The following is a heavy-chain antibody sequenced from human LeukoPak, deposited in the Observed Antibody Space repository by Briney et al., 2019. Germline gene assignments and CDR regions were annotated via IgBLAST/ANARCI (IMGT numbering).Heavy chain of an antibody. CDR2: IYHSGST. V-gene: IGHV4-30-2*01. J-gene: IGHJ6*02. Sequence: PSETLSLTCAVSGGSISSGGYSWSWIRQPPGKGLEWIGYIYHSGSTYYNPSLKSRVTISVDRSKNQFSLKLSSVTAADTAVYYCARDVNGDPPYGMDVWGQGTTVTVSS. CDR1: GGSISSGGYS. CDR3: ARDVNGDPPYGMDV. D-gene: IGHD4-17*01.